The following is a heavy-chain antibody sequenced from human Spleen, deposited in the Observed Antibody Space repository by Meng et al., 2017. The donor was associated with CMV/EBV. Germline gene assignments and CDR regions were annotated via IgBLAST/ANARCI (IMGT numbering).Heavy chain of an antibody. J-gene: IGHJ4*02. V-gene: IGHV1-18*01. D-gene: IGHD2-2*01. CDR1: SYTFTNYA. CDR2: IDTYNGNT. Sequence: KASSYTFTNYAINWVRQAPGQGLEWLGWIDTYNGNTSYAQKLQDRVTMTTDTSTSTAYMDLRSLRSDDTAMYYCARDKCSSTSCKLDYWGQGTLVTVSS. CDR3: ARDKCSSTSCKLDY.